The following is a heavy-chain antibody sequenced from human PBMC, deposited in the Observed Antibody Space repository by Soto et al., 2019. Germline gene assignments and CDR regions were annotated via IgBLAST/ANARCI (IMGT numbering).Heavy chain of an antibody. CDR3: ARQGFCSGSPCHPYNWFDP. J-gene: IGHJ5*02. CDR1: GYNFNTYW. V-gene: IGHV5-51*01. D-gene: IGHD2-15*01. Sequence: GESLKISCKGSGYNFNTYWIAWVRQMPGKGLEWMGIIYPGDSDTKYSPSFQDQVTTSVDKSISTAYLQWNSLKASDSAMYFCARQGFCSGSPCHPYNWFDPWGQGTLVTVSS. CDR2: IYPGDSDT.